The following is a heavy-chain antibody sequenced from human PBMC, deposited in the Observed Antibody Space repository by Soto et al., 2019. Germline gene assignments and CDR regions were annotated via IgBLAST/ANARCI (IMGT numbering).Heavy chain of an antibody. Sequence: GWSLRLSCAASGFTFSSYAMRWVRQAPGRGLQWVSALSGSGGSTYYADSVKVRFTLSRDNSKNTLYLQMNSLRAEDTAVYYCAKGVGDVPSGSYFYLHYWGQGTLVTVSS. CDR1: GFTFSSYA. D-gene: IGHD1-26*01. V-gene: IGHV3-23*01. CDR3: AKGVGDVPSGSYFYLHY. CDR2: LSGSGGST. J-gene: IGHJ4*02.